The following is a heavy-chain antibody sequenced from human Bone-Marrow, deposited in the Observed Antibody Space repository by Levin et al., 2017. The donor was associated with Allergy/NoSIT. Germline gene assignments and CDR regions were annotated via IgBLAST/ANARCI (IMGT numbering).Heavy chain of an antibody. J-gene: IGHJ3*01. D-gene: IGHD1-26*01. CDR2: IFHSGST. Sequence: TSSETLSLTCTVSGGSLRSDNSYWTWIRQPPGKGLEWIGYIFHSGSTNYNPSLKSRVTISLDTAKRQFSLKVTSVTAADTAVYYCAREAWDPTSDFFDLWGQGTLVTVSS. CDR1: GGSLRSDNSY. V-gene: IGHV4-61*01. CDR3: AREAWDPTSDFFDL.